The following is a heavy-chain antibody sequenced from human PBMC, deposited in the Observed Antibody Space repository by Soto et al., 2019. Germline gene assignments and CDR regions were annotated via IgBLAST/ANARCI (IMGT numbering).Heavy chain of an antibody. Sequence: ASVKVSCKASGYTFTSYYMRWVRQAPGQGLEWMGIINPSGGSTSYAQKFQGRVTMTRDTSTSTVYMELSSLRSEDTAVYYCARAHTRFFEPLGTGATYYYGMDFCGQGTTVTVSS. J-gene: IGHJ6*01. V-gene: IGHV1-46*01. CDR1: GYTFTSYY. CDR3: ARAHTRFFEPLGTGATYYYGMDF. CDR2: INPSGGST. D-gene: IGHD3-3*01.